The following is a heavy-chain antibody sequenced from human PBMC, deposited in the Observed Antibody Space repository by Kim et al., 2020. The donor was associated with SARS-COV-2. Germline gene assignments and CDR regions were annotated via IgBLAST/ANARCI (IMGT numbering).Heavy chain of an antibody. CDR3: AGVGIAAADY. V-gene: IGHV1-18*01. Sequence: GYTIYPQRLQGRISMTTDTSTSTVYMELRSLTSDDTAVYYCAGVGIAAADYWGQGTRVTVSS. CDR2: GYT. D-gene: IGHD6-25*01. J-gene: IGHJ4*02.